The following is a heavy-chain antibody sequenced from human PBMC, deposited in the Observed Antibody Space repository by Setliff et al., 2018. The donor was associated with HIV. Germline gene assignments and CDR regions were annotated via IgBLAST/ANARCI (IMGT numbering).Heavy chain of an antibody. CDR1: GFRFRSYG. CDR3: ARDERRTSSIDY. V-gene: IGHV3-33*08. Sequence: PGGSLRLSCAASGFRFRSYGMHWVRQAPGKGLEWVAIIWFDGNKKYYADSVKGRFSISRDNSKNTLFLQMNSLRAEDTAVYFCARDERRTSSIDYWGQGTLVTVSS. CDR2: IWFDGNKK. J-gene: IGHJ4*02.